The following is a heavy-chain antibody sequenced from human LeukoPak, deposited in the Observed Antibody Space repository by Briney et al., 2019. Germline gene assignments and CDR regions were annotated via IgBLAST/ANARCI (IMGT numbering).Heavy chain of an antibody. D-gene: IGHD3-16*02. J-gene: IGHJ4*02. CDR3: ARMMYGVIAEYYFDY. Sequence: GGSLRLSCAASGFTVSSNYMSWVRQAPGKGLEWVSVIYSGGSTYYADSVKGRFTISRDNSKNTLYLQMNSLRAEDTAVYYCARMMYGVIAEYYFDYWGQRTLVTVSS. CDR1: GFTVSSNY. V-gene: IGHV3-66*02. CDR2: IYSGGST.